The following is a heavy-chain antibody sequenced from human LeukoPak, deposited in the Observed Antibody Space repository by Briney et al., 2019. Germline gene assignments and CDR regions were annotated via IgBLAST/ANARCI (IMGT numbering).Heavy chain of an antibody. CDR3: ARGRAAGD. CDR1: GYTFTIYD. V-gene: IGHV1-8*01. Sequence: RGASVKVSCKASGYTFTIYDINWVRQAAGQGLEWMGWMNPDSGNTDFAQKFQGRVTMTRNTSISTAYMELSSLTSEDTAIYYCARGRAAGDWGQGTLVTVSS. D-gene: IGHD6-19*01. CDR2: MNPDSGNT. J-gene: IGHJ4*02.